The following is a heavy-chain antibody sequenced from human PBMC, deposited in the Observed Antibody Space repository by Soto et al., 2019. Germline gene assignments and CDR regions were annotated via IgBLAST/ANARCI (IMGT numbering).Heavy chain of an antibody. CDR1: GFTFSSYA. CDR2: ISYDGSNK. CDR3: ARDRYYDFWSGRGGGMDV. D-gene: IGHD3-3*01. J-gene: IGHJ6*02. Sequence: QVQLVESGGGVVQPGRSLRLSCAASGFTFSSYAMHWVRQAPGKGLEWVAVISYDGSNKYYADSVKGRFTISRDNSKNTLYLQMNSLRAEDTAVYYCARDRYYDFWSGRGGGMDVWGQGTTVTVSS. V-gene: IGHV3-30-3*01.